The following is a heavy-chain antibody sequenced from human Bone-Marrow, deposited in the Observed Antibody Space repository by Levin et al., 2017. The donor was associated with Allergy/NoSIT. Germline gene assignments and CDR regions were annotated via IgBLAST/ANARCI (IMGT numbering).Heavy chain of an antibody. Sequence: SCAASGFTFSTYSMHWVRQAPGKGLEWLSLISYDTNNIEYADSVKGRFTISRDNSKNTLYLEMNTLRPQDTAVYYCAKDSGSTEYYFDNWGQGTLVVVSS. CDR3: AKDSGSTEYYFDN. CDR2: ISYDTNNI. D-gene: IGHD3-10*01. J-gene: IGHJ4*02. V-gene: IGHV3-30*18. CDR1: GFTFSTYS.